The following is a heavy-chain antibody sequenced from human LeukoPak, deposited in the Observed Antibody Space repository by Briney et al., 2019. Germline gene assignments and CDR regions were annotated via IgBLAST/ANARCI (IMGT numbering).Heavy chain of an antibody. V-gene: IGHV4-59*08. CDR1: GGSISPYY. CDR3: ARRTGEAVWFDP. Sequence: SETLSPTCTVSGGSISPYYWSWIRQPPGKGLEWIGYMYYSGSTNYNPSLKSRVTISIDTSKNQFSLKLSSVTAADTAVYYCARRTGEAVWFDPWGQGTLVTVSS. CDR2: MYYSGST. J-gene: IGHJ5*02. D-gene: IGHD3-16*01.